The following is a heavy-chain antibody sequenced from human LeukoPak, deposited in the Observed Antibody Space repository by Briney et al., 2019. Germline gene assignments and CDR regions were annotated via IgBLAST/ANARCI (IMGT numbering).Heavy chain of an antibody. J-gene: IGHJ5*02. CDR2: IYYSGST. CDR3: ARGSEADWFDP. CDR1: GGSISSYY. Sequence: SETLSLTCTVSGGSISSYYWSWIRQPPGKGLEWIGYIYYSGSTNYNPSLKSRVTISVDTSKNQFSLKLSSVTAADTAVYYCARGSEADWFDPWGQGTLVTVSS. V-gene: IGHV4-59*01. D-gene: IGHD6-25*01.